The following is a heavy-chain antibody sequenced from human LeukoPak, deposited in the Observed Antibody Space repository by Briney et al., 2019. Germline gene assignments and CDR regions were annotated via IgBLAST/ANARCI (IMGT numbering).Heavy chain of an antibody. D-gene: IGHD3-16*01. CDR3: ARDPSQGGRATPLY. J-gene: IGHJ4*02. Sequence: PRASVRVSCKASGYTFTTYGITWVRQAPGQGPEWVGWISPYNGNTHYSERLQGRVTLTTDTSTRTVYMDLRSLRSDDTAVYYCARDPSQGGRATPLYWGQGTLVTVSS. CDR2: ISPYNGNT. CDR1: GYTFTTYG. V-gene: IGHV1-18*01.